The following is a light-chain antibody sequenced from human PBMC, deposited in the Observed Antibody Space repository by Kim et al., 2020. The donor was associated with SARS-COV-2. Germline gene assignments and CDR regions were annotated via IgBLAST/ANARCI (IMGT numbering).Light chain of an antibody. Sequence: ASVGDRVTITCRASQSISRYLNWYRQKPGKAPELLVYGTSALHTGVSSRFSGSGSGTEFTLTISSLQPEDFATYYCQESFSTPPYTFGPGTKLEIK. CDR3: QESFSTPPYT. V-gene: IGKV1-39*01. CDR1: QSISRY. CDR2: GTS. J-gene: IGKJ2*01.